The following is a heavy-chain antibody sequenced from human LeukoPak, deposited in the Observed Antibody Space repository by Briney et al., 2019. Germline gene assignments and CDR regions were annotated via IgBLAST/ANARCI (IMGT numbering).Heavy chain of an antibody. CDR1: GGSISSYY. V-gene: IGHV4-59*08. J-gene: IGHJ4*02. Sequence: SETLSLTCTVSGGSISSYYWSWIRQPPGKGLEWIGYIYYSGSTNYNPSLKSRVTISVDTSKNQFSLKLSSVTAADTAVYYCARHQDLLLWFGEPLGPFDYWGQGTLVTVSS. D-gene: IGHD3-10*01. CDR2: IYYSGST. CDR3: ARHQDLLLWFGEPLGPFDY.